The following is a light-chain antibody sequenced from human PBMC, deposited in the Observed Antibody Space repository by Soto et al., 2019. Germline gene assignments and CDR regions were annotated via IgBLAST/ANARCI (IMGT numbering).Light chain of an antibody. J-gene: IGKJ1*01. CDR1: QNVGIY. CDR3: QQYDNWPQT. V-gene: IGKV3-15*01. Sequence: EVVLTQSPATLSLSPGERATLSCRASQNVGIYLAWYQQKPGQAPRLLIYGASTRATGIPARFSGTGSGTDFSLTVSSLQSEDFAVYYCQQYDNWPQTFGQGTKVDIK. CDR2: GAS.